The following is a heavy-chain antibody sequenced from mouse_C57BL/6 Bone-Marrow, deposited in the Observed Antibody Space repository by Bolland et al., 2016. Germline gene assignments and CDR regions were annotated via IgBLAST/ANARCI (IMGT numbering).Heavy chain of an antibody. V-gene: IGHV5-17*01. CDR2: GSSTI. CDR3: ARPLR. J-gene: IGHJ2*01. Sequence: GSSTIYYADTVKGRFTISRDNAKNTLFLQMTSLRSEDTAMYYCARPLRWGQGTT.